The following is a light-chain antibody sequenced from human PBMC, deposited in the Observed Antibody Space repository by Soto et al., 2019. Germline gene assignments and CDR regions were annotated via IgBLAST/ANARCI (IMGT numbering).Light chain of an antibody. CDR2: KAS. CDR1: QDIRNK. V-gene: IGKV1-17*01. Sequence: IQMTQFPSSLSASVRDSFVISCRTSQDIRNKLGWYQQKPGKAPNLLINKASSLQSEVPSRFSGSGSGTEFTLTITSLQPDDFGVYYCQQYKSSSTFGQGTKVDIK. CDR3: QQYKSSST. J-gene: IGKJ1*01.